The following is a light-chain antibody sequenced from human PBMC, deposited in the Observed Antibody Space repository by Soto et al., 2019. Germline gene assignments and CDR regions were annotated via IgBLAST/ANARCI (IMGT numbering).Light chain of an antibody. CDR2: DAS. J-gene: IGKJ5*01. Sequence: FVLSQSPATLSLYPGERAALSCGASESVSSNQLAWYQQKPGLAPRLLIYDASSRASGIPERFSGSGSGTGFSLTISSLEPEDSAVYYCQQYGSSPITFGQRTRPEV. CDR1: ESVSSNQ. V-gene: IGKV3D-20*01. CDR3: QQYGSSPIT.